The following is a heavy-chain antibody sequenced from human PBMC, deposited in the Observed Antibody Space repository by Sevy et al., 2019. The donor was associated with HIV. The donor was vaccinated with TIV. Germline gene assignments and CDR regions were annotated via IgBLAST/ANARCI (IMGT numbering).Heavy chain of an antibody. CDR1: GFTFSDHY. J-gene: IGHJ4*02. CDR3: ATHAGIAAAGRVFDY. CDR2: IRNKADSYTT. Sequence: RGSLRLSCAASGFTFSDHYMEWVRQAPGKGLEWVGRIRNKADSYTTEYAASVKGRFTISRDDSKNSVYLLMNSLKTEDTAVYYCATHAGIAAAGRVFDYWGQGTLVTVSS. V-gene: IGHV3-72*01. D-gene: IGHD6-13*01.